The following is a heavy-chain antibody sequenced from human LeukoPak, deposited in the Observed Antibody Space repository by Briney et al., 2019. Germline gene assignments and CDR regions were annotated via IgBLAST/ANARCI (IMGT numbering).Heavy chain of an antibody. D-gene: IGHD2-15*01. CDR1: GGSFSAYY. CDR2: INQSGST. Sequence: SETLSLTCAVYGGSFSAYYWRWIRQPPGKGLEWIGEINQSGSTNYNPSLNSRFTISVDTSNNQFSLKLSSVTAADTAVYYCARLPRRNCSGGSCYSIDYWGQGTLVTVSS. J-gene: IGHJ4*02. CDR3: ARLPRRNCSGGSCYSIDY. V-gene: IGHV4-34*01.